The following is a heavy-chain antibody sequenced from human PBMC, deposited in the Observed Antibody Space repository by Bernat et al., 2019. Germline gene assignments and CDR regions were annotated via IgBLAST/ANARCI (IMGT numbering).Heavy chain of an antibody. V-gene: IGHV1-18*01. J-gene: IGHJ3*02. CDR3: ARYAMATIQPGAAFDI. Sequence: QVQLVQSGAEVKKPGASVKVSCKASGYTFTSYGISWVRQAPGQGLEWMGWISAYNGNTNYAQKLQGRVTMTTDTSTSTAYMELRSLRSDDTDVYYCARYAMATIQPGAAFDIWGQGKMVTVSS. D-gene: IGHD5-24*01. CDR2: ISAYNGNT. CDR1: GYTFTSYG.